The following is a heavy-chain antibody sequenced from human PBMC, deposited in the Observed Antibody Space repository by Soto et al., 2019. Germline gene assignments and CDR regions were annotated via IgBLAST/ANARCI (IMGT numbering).Heavy chain of an antibody. CDR2: ISYDGSNK. CDR1: GFTFSSYG. Sequence: PGGSLRLSCAASGFTFSSYGMHWVRQAPGKGLEWVAVISYDGSNKYYADSVKGRFTISRDNSKNTLYLQMNSLRAEDTAVYYCAKGRVKQWLVLLRDYYFDYWGQGTLVTVSS. D-gene: IGHD6-19*01. V-gene: IGHV3-30*18. CDR3: AKGRVKQWLVLLRDYYFDY. J-gene: IGHJ4*02.